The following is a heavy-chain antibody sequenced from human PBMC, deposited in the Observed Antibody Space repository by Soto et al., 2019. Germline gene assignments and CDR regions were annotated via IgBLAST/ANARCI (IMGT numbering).Heavy chain of an antibody. CDR1: GVTVSSNY. V-gene: IGHV3-66*01. Sequence: EVQLVESGGGLVQPGGSLRLSCAASGVTVSSNYMSWVRQAPGKGLEWVSVIYSGGSTYYADSVKGRFTISRDNSKNTLYLQMNSLRAEDTAVHYWARDFYYHGSGTMGGYFDYWGQGTLVTVSS. J-gene: IGHJ4*02. CDR3: ARDFYYHGSGTMGGYFDY. D-gene: IGHD3-10*01. CDR2: IYSGGST.